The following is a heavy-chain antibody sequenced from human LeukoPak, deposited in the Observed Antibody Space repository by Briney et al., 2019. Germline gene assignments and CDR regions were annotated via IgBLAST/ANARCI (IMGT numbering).Heavy chain of an antibody. D-gene: IGHD2-2*01. CDR2: VSSKAYGETT. J-gene: IGHJ6*03. Sequence: GGSLRLSCAASGFTFSSYAMHWVRQAPGKGLEWVSFVSSKAYGETTEYAASVKGRFTISRDDPKRITYLQMNSLKTEDTAVYYCVRSGSTSWNYMDVWGKGTTVTISS. CDR1: GFTFSSYA. CDR3: VRSGSTSWNYMDV. V-gene: IGHV3-49*04.